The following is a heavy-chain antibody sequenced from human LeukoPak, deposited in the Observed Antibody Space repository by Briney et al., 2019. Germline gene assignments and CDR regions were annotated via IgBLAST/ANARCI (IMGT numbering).Heavy chain of an antibody. CDR2: IKEDGSAK. D-gene: IGHD3-10*01. V-gene: IGHV3-7*01. CDR1: GFTFSSHW. J-gene: IGHJ3*02. Sequence: GGSLRLSCAAFGFTFSSHWMSWVRQAPGKGLEWVAIIKEDGSAKYYVDSVKGRFTISRDNAKNSLSLQMNSLRAEDTAVYYCARNPGWGALDIWGQGTMVTVSS. CDR3: ARNPGWGALDI.